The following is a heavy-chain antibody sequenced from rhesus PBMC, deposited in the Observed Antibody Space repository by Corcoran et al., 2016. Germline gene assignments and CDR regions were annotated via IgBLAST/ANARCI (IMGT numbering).Heavy chain of an antibody. J-gene: IGHJ4*01. CDR1: GYSISSGYY. Sequence: QVQLQESGPGLVKPSETLSLTCAVSGYSISSGYYWGWIRQPPGKGLEYIGYISGSSGSTYSNPSLKSRVTISKDTSKNQFSLKLSSVTAADTAVYYCARDGLRYYNFWSGPERDFDYWGQGVLVTVSS. CDR2: ISGSSGST. V-gene: IGHV4-99*02. CDR3: ARDGLRYYNFWSGPERDFDY. D-gene: IGHD3-3*01.